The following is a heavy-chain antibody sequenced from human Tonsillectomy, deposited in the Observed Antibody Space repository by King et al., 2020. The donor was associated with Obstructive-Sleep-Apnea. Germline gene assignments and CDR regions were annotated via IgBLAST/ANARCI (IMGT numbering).Heavy chain of an antibody. V-gene: IGHV4-31*03. CDR2: IYYSGST. CDR3: ARVVGYCSSTSCYEPYYFDY. Sequence: QLQESGPGIMKPSQTLSLTCTVSGGSISSGGYYWSWIRQHPGKGLEWIGYIYYSGSTYYNPSLKSRVTISVDTSKNQFSLKLSSVTAADTAVYYCARVVGYCSSTSCYEPYYFDYWGQGTLVTVSS. D-gene: IGHD2-2*01. J-gene: IGHJ4*02. CDR1: GGSISSGGYY.